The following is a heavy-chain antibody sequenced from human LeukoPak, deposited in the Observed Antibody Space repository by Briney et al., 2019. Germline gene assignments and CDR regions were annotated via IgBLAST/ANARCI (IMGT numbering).Heavy chain of an antibody. CDR1: GGSFSGYY. Sequence: SETLSLTCAVYGGSFSGYYWSWIRQPPGKGLEWIGEINHSGSTNYNPSLKSRVTISVDTSKNQFSLKLSSVTAADTAVYYCARGHIAVADSDYWGQGTLVTVSS. CDR3: ARGHIAVADSDY. D-gene: IGHD6-19*01. V-gene: IGHV4-34*01. J-gene: IGHJ4*02. CDR2: INHSGST.